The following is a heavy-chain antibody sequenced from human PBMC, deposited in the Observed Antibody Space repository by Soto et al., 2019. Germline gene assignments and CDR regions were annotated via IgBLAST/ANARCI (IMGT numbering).Heavy chain of an antibody. V-gene: IGHV5-51*01. J-gene: IGHJ4*02. CDR1: GYSFTSYW. CDR2: IYPGDSDT. CDR3: ARGGSYSGYAPSDY. Sequence: PVESLTISCKVSGYSFTSYWIVWVLQMPGKGLEWMGIIYPGDSDTRYSPSFQGQVTISADKSISTAYLQWSSLKASDTAMYYCARGGSYSGYAPSDYWGQGTLVTVSS. D-gene: IGHD5-12*01.